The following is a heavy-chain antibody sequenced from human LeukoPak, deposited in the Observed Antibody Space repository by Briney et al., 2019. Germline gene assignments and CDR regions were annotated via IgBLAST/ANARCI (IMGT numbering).Heavy chain of an antibody. CDR3: ARGHQQLAHFDY. Sequence: SETLSLTCTVSGVSISSGGYYWSWIRQPPGKGLEWIGYIYHSGSTYYNPSLKSRVTISVDRSKNQFSLKLSSVTAADTAVYYCARGHQQLAHFDYWGQGTLVTVSS. J-gene: IGHJ4*02. V-gene: IGHV4-30-2*01. D-gene: IGHD6-13*01. CDR2: IYHSGST. CDR1: GVSISSGGYY.